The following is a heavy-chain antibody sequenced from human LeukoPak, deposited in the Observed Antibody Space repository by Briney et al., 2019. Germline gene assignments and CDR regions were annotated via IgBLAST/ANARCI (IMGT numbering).Heavy chain of an antibody. CDR1: RYIFTGYY. CDR2: INPDSGGT. J-gene: IGHJ4*02. V-gene: IGHV1-2*02. CDR3: ARYQWLGPD. Sequence: ASVKVSCKASRYIFTGYYMHWVRQAPGQGLEWMGWINPDSGGTNYEQKFQGRVTMTRDTSISTAYMELSRLRSDDTAVYYCARYQWLGPDWGQGTLVTVSS. D-gene: IGHD6-19*01.